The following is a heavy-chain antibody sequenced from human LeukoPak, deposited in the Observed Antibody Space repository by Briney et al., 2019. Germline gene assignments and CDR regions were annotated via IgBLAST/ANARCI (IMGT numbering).Heavy chain of an antibody. CDR3: ARDYGPYPGCSWFDP. V-gene: IGHV1-2*06. D-gene: IGHD2-21*01. CDR2: INSKGGGT. Sequence: ASVKVSCKASGYTFTGYYIHWVRQTPGQGLEWMGRINSKGGGTSYAQKFQGRVTMTRDTSINTAYMELDRLTSGDTAVDYCARDYGPYPGCSWFDPWGQGTLVTVSS. CDR1: GYTFTGYY. J-gene: IGHJ5*02.